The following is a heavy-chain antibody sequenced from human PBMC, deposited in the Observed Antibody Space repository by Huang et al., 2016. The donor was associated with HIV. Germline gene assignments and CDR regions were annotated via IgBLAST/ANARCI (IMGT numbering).Heavy chain of an antibody. Sequence: QVRLVQSGAEVKKPGASLKVSCKADGDTFLRYDISWVRQAPGQGLEWVGRIGRDVGGKRYAKRSQGRLTMTRDTATSTAYMELRGLGADDTAVYYCARDREFSSGWGWAGYYLDYWGQGTPVLVSS. CDR1: GDTFLRYD. CDR3: ARDREFSSGWGWAGYYLDY. D-gene: IGHD6-19*01. J-gene: IGHJ4*02. V-gene: IGHV1-18*04. CDR2: IGRDVGGK.